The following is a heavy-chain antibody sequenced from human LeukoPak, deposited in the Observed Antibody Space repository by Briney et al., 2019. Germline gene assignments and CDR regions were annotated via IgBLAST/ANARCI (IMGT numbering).Heavy chain of an antibody. J-gene: IGHJ6*03. CDR1: GDSISSHY. Sequence: SETLSLTCTVSGDSISSHYWSWLRQPPGKGLEWIGYINNSGSTIYNPSLENRVTISVDTYENHFSLKLMSVTAAHTTVYYCARSTARRKRFSSGYDYYYYMDVWGKGTMVTVSS. CDR2: INNSGST. D-gene: IGHD3-10*01. CDR3: ARSTARRKRFSSGYDYYYYMDV. V-gene: IGHV4-59*11.